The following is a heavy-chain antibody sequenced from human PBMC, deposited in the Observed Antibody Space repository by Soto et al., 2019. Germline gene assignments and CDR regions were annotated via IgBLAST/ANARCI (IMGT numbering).Heavy chain of an antibody. CDR3: ARGHDFWSGYSDY. J-gene: IGHJ4*02. V-gene: IGHV3-66*01. CDR1: GFTVSRNY. D-gene: IGHD3-3*01. CDR2: IYSGGST. Sequence: GGSLRLSCAASGFTVSRNYMSWVRQAPGKGLEWVSVIYSGGSTYYADSVKGRFTISRDNSKNTLYLQMNSLRAEDTAVYYCARGHDFWSGYSDYWGQGTLVTVSS.